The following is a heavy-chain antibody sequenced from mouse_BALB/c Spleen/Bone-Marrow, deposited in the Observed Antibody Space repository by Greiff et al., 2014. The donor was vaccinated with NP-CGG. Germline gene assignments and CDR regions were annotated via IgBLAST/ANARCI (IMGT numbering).Heavy chain of an antibody. V-gene: IGHV1-67*01. D-gene: IGHD1-1*01. CDR3: ARNFYGSAYFDF. CDR2: ISTYSGNT. Sequence: QVQLKESGPELVRPGVSVKISCKGSGYKFTDYAMHWVKQSHAKSLEWIGLISTYSGNTHYNQRFKSKATMTVDKSSSTAYMELARLTSEDPAIYYCARNFYGSAYFDFWGQGSTLTVSS. J-gene: IGHJ2*01. CDR1: GYKFTDYA.